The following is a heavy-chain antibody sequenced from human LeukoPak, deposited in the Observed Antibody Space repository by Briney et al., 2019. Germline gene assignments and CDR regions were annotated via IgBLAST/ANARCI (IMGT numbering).Heavy chain of an antibody. J-gene: IGHJ4*02. D-gene: IGHD3-10*01. V-gene: IGHV1-18*01. Sequence: ASVKVSCKASGYTFTSYAISWVRQAPGQGLEWMGWISAYNGNTNYAQKLQGRVTVTTDTSTSTAYMELRSLTSDDTAVYYCARVEEVRRGITSFDYWGQGSLVTVSS. CDR3: ARVEEVRRGITSFDY. CDR2: ISAYNGNT. CDR1: GYTFTSYA.